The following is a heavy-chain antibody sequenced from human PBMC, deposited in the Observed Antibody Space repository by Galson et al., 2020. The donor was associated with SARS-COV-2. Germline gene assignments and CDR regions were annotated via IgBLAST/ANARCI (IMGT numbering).Heavy chain of an antibody. Sequence: SVKVSCKASGGTFSSYAISWVRQAPGQGLEWMGGIIPIFGTANYAQKFQGRVTITADESTSTAYMELSSLRSEDTAVYYCARDPNYYYGAGSYYHPWGQGTLVTVSS. D-gene: IGHD3-10*01. CDR3: ARDPNYYYGAGSYYHP. CDR2: IIPIFGTA. CDR1: GGTFSSYA. J-gene: IGHJ5*02. V-gene: IGHV1-69*13.